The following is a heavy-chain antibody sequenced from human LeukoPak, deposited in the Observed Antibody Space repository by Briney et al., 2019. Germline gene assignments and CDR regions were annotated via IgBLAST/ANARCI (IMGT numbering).Heavy chain of an antibody. D-gene: IGHD5-24*01. CDR2: IYYSGST. CDR1: GGSISSYY. Sequence: PSETLSLTCTASGGSISSYYWSWIRQPPGKGLEWIGSIYYSGSTNYNPSLKSRVTISLDTSKNQFSLKLSSVTAADTAVYYCARGRWLQLPDYWGQGTLVTVSS. V-gene: IGHV4-59*01. J-gene: IGHJ4*02. CDR3: ARGRWLQLPDY.